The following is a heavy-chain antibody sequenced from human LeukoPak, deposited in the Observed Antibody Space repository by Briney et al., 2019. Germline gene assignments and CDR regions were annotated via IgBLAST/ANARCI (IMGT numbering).Heavy chain of an antibody. J-gene: IGHJ4*02. D-gene: IGHD4/OR15-4a*01. CDR2: LNPSGDST. Sequence: GASVKVSCKASGYTLTSYYLHWVRQAPGQGLEWMGVLNPSGDSTTYAQRFQGRVTVTTDTSTNTVYMDLSSLRSEDTAAYYCAKDALGDYGGNRRFDYWGQGTLVTVSS. CDR1: GYTLTSYY. V-gene: IGHV1-46*01. CDR3: AKDALGDYGGNRRFDY.